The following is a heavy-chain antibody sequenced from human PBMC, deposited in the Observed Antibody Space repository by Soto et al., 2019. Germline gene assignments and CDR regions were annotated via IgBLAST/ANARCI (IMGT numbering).Heavy chain of an antibody. D-gene: IGHD4-17*01. CDR2: NYYSGST. J-gene: IGHJ4*02. CDR1: GGSIRSYY. CDR3: TRVGGYYGDYPKFDY. V-gene: IGHV4-59*01. Sequence: ATLSLPCTVYGGSIRSYYWSWIRQPPGKGLEWIGNNYYSGSTNYNPSRKSRVTMSVDMSKNQVSLKLSSVTAADTAVYYCTRVGGYYGDYPKFDYWGQGALVTVSS.